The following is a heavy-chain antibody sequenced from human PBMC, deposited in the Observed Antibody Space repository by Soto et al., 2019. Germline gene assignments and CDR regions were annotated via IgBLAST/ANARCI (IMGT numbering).Heavy chain of an antibody. CDR3: ARALYFDS. CDR2: IYSGGST. CDR1: GFTVTSHY. Sequence: EVQLVESGGGLVQPGGSLRLSCAASGFTVTSHYMSWVRQAPGKGLEWVSVIYSGGSTYYAVSVKGRFTISRDNSKNTLYLQMNSLRAEDTAVYDCARALYFDSWGQGTLVTVSS. J-gene: IGHJ4*02. V-gene: IGHV3-66*01.